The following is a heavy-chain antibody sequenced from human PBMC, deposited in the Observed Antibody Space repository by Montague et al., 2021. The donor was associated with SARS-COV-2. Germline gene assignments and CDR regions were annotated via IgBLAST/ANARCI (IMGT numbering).Heavy chain of an antibody. V-gene: IGHV6-1*01. D-gene: IGHD3-3*02. CDR1: GDSVSSTSAS. CDR2: TYYRSWWRS. CDR3: ASAFYGDHWAFDV. Sequence: AISGDSVSSTSASWNWVRQSPSRGLEWLGRTYYRSWWRSQYPGSLESRITISGDTSKNQFSLQLNSVTPEDTAVYYCASAFYGDHWAFDVWGQGIMVTVSS. J-gene: IGHJ3*01.